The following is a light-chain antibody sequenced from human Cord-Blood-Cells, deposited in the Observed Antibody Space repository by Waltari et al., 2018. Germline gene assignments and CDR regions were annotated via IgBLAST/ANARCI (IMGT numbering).Light chain of an antibody. J-gene: IGLJ2*01. Sequence: QSVLTQPPSVSGAPGQRVTIPCTGSSSNIGARYDLHWYQQLPGTAPKLLIYGNSNRPSGVPDRFSGSKSGTSASLAITGLQAEDEADYYCQSYDSSLSGVVFGGGTKLTVL. CDR2: GNS. CDR3: QSYDSSLSGVV. V-gene: IGLV1-40*01. CDR1: SSNIGARYD.